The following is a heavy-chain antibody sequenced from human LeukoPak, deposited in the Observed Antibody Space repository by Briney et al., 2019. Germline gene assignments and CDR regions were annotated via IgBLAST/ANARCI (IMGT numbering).Heavy chain of an antibody. J-gene: IGHJ4*02. V-gene: IGHV1-8*02. Sequence: ASVKVSCKASGYTFTGYYMHWVRQATGQGLEWMGWMNPNSGNTNYAQKFQGRVTMTRNTSISTAYMELSSLRSEDTAVYYCARHIVRTTTYIDYWGQGTLVTVSS. CDR1: GYTFTGYY. CDR3: ARHIVRTTTYIDY. CDR2: MNPNSGNT. D-gene: IGHD1-26*01.